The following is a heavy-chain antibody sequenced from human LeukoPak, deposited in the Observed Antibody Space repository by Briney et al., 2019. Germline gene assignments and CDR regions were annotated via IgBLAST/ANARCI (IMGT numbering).Heavy chain of an antibody. D-gene: IGHD5-18*01. CDR2: IKQDGSEK. J-gene: IGHJ4*02. V-gene: IGHV3-7*01. CDR1: GFTFSSYW. Sequence: PGGSLRLSCAASGFTFSSYWMSWVRQAPGKGLEWVANIKQDGSEKYYVDSVKGRFTISRDTAKNSLYLQMNSLRAEDTAVYYCARELVDTAMTYDYWGQGTLVIVSS. CDR3: ARELVDTAMTYDY.